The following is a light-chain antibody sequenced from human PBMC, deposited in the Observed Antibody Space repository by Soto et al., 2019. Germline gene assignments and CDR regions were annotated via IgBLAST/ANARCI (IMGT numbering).Light chain of an antibody. CDR1: QSVLYSSNNKNY. V-gene: IGKV4-1*01. Sequence: DIVMTQSPDSLAVSLGERATINCKSSQSVLYSSNNKNYLAWYQQKPGQPPKLLIYWASTRESGVPDRFSGSGSGTDFTLTISSLQAEDVAVYYCQQYDRTPPSLTFGGGTKVEIK. J-gene: IGKJ4*01. CDR3: QQYDRTPPSLT. CDR2: WAS.